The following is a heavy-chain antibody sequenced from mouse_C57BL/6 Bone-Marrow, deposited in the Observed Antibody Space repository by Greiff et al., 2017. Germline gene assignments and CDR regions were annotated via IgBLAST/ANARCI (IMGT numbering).Heavy chain of an antibody. CDR3: ARCPLITTVVAFDY. CDR1: GYTFTSYG. J-gene: IGHJ2*01. CDR2: IYPRSGNT. Sequence: VQLQQSGAELARPGASVKLSCKASGYTFTSYGISWVKQRTGQGLEWIGEIYPRSGNTYYNEKFKGKATLTADKSSSTAYMELRSLTAEDSAVYFCARCPLITTVVAFDYWGQGTTLTVSS. V-gene: IGHV1-81*01. D-gene: IGHD1-1*01.